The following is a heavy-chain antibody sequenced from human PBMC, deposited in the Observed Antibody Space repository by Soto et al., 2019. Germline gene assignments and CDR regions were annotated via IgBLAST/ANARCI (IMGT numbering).Heavy chain of an antibody. CDR2: MNPDSGDT. CDR1: GYPFSAFD. Sequence: QVQQVQSGAEVKKPGASVKVSCEASGYPFSAFDINWVRQAGGQGLEWMGWMNPDSGDTAFAQRFQDRITMTRSTSISTAYMELSRLTSDDTAVYFCVRQPGGVATPGDDYWGQGTLVTVSS. D-gene: IGHD2-15*01. CDR3: VRQPGGVATPGDDY. V-gene: IGHV1-8*01. J-gene: IGHJ4*02.